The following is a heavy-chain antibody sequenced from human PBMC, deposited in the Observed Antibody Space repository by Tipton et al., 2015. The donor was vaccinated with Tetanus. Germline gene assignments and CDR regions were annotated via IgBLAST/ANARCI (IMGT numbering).Heavy chain of an antibody. D-gene: IGHD3-10*01. J-gene: IGHJ6*02. CDR3: ARGPITMVRGVIKGAYYYYGMDV. CDR1: GYTFTSYD. V-gene: IGHV1-8*01. Sequence: QLVQSGAEVKKPGASVKVSCKASGYTFTSYDINWVRQATGQGLEWMGWMNPNSGNTGYAQKFQGRVTMTRNTSISTAYMELSSLRSEDTAVYYCARGPITMVRGVIKGAYYYYGMDVWGQGTTVTVSS. CDR2: MNPNSGNT.